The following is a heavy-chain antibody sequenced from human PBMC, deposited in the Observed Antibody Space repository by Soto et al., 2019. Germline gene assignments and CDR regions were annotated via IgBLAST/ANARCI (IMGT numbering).Heavy chain of an antibody. CDR1: GDSVSSNSAA. V-gene: IGHV6-1*01. CDR2: TYYRSKWYN. D-gene: IGHD6-13*01. Sequence: PSQTLSLTCAISGDSVSSNSAAWNLIRQSPSRGLEWLGRTYYRSKWYNDYAVSVKSRITINPDTSKNQFSLQLNSVTPEDTAVYYCARWGEGQQLVSSGMDVWGQGTTVTVSS. J-gene: IGHJ6*02. CDR3: ARWGEGQQLVSSGMDV.